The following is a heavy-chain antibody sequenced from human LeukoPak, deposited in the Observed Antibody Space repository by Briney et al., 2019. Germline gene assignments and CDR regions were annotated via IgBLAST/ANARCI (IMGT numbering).Heavy chain of an antibody. V-gene: IGHV4-61*02. D-gene: IGHD2-21*01. J-gene: IGHJ4*02. CDR3: GRAPYGPLDH. CDR1: GDSISSGSYF. Sequence: ASETLSLTCTVSGDSISSGSYFWSWIRQPAGKGLEWIGRISTTGSTNYNPSLKSRISISAVTSKNQFSLSLTSVTAADTAVYYCGRAPYGPLDHWGQGILVTVSS. CDR2: ISTTGST.